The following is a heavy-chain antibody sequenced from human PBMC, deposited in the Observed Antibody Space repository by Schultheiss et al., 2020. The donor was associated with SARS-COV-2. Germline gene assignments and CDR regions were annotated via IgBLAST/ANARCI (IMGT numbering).Heavy chain of an antibody. Sequence: GSLRLSCTVSGGSISSYYWSWIRQPAGKGLEWIGSIYYSGSTYYNPSLKSRVTISVDTSKNQFSLKLSSVTAADTAVYYCARESITIFGVVTPWVYFDLWGRGTLVTVSS. D-gene: IGHD3-3*01. CDR1: GGSISSYY. CDR2: IYYSGST. J-gene: IGHJ2*01. V-gene: IGHV4-59*06. CDR3: ARESITIFGVVTPWVYFDL.